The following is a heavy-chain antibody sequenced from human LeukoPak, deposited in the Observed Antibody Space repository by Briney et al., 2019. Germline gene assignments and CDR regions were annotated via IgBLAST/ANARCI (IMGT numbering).Heavy chain of an antibody. CDR2: IYYSGST. CDR1: GGSISSYY. CDR3: ARGRWGGGLYYFDY. Sequence: SETLSLTCTVSGGSISSYYWSWIRQPPGKGLEWIGYIYYSGSTNYNPSLKSRVTISVDTSKIQFSLQLRSVTAADTAVYYCARGRWGGGLYYFDYWGQGTLVTVSS. J-gene: IGHJ4*02. V-gene: IGHV4-59*01. D-gene: IGHD3-16*01.